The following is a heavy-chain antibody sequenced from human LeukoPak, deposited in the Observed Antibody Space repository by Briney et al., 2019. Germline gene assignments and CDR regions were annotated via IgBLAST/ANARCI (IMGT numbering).Heavy chain of an antibody. CDR1: GFTFSSYS. Sequence: GGSLRLSCAASGFTFSSYSMNWVRQAPGKGLEWVSSISSSSSYIYYADSVKGRFTISGDNAKNSLSLQMNSLRAEDTAVYYCVREIIRLGQDDYFDYWGQGTLVTVSS. V-gene: IGHV3-21*01. J-gene: IGHJ4*02. D-gene: IGHD3-3*02. CDR3: VREIIRLGQDDYFDY. CDR2: ISSSSSYI.